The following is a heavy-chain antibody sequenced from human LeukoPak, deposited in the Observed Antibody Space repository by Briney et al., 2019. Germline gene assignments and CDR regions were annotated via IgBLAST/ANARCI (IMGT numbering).Heavy chain of an antibody. D-gene: IGHD2-2*01. J-gene: IGHJ4*02. V-gene: IGHV4-38-2*02. CDR2: IYHSGST. CDR3: ASFPGYCSSTSCHWYDY. CDR1: GYPISSGYY. Sequence: PSETLSLTCTVSGYPISSGYYWGWIRQPPGKGLEWIGSIYHSGSTYYNPSLKSRVTISVDKSKNQFSLKLSSVTAADTAVYYCASFPGYCSSTSCHWYDYWGQGTLVTVSS.